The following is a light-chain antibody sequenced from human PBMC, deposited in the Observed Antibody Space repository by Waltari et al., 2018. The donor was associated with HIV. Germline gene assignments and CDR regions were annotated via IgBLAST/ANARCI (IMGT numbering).Light chain of an antibody. CDR1: ALPKQY. Sequence: SYELTQPPSVSVSPGQTARITCSGDALPKQYAYWYQQKPGQAPVLVIYKDSERPSGIPERFSGSSSGTTVTLTISGVQAEDEADYYCATWDDSLNGHVVFGGGTKLTVL. CDR3: ATWDDSLNGHVV. V-gene: IGLV3-25*03. J-gene: IGLJ2*01. CDR2: KDS.